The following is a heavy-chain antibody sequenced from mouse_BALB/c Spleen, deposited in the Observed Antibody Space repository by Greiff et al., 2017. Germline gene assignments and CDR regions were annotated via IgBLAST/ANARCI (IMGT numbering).Heavy chain of an antibody. D-gene: IGHD1-1*01. Sequence: DVKLVESGGGLVKPGGSLKLSCAASGFTFSDYYMYWVRQTPEKRLEWVATISDGGSYTYYPDSVKGRFTISRDNAKNNLYLQMSSLKSEDTAMYYCARDYGGNAMDYWGQGTSVTVSS. CDR3: ARDYGGNAMDY. J-gene: IGHJ4*01. CDR2: ISDGGSYT. CDR1: GFTFSDYY. V-gene: IGHV5-4*02.